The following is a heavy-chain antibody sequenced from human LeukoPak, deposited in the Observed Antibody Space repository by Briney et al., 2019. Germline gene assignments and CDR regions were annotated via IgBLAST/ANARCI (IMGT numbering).Heavy chain of an antibody. CDR3: ARGVRLYDYVWGSYHQSFDY. CDR2: INHSGST. V-gene: IGHV4-34*01. Sequence: SETLSPTCAVYGGSFSGYYWSWIRQPPGKGLEWIGEINHSGSTNYNPSLKSRVTISVDTSKNQFSLKLSSVTAADTAVYYCARGVRLYDYVWGSYHQSFDYWGQGTLVTVSS. J-gene: IGHJ4*02. CDR1: GGSFSGYY. D-gene: IGHD3-16*02.